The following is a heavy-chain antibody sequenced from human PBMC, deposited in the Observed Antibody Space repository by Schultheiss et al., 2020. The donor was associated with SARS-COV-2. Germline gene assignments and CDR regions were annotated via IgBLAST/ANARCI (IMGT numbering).Heavy chain of an antibody. CDR1: GYSISSGYY. V-gene: IGHV4-61*01. CDR3: ARADYGDYTYGMDV. Sequence: SETLSLTCAVSGYSISSGYYWGWIRQPPGKGLEWIGYIYYSGSTNYNPSLKSRVTISVDTSKNQFSLKLSSVTAADTAVYYCARADYGDYTYGMDVWGQGTTVTVSS. J-gene: IGHJ6*02. D-gene: IGHD4-17*01. CDR2: IYYSGST.